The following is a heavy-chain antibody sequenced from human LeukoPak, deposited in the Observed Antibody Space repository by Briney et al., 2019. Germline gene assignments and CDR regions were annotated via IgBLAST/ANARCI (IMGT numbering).Heavy chain of an antibody. D-gene: IGHD4-23*01. Sequence: PSETLSLTCTVSGGSISSYYWSWIRQPPGKGLEWIGYIYYSGSTNYNPSLKSRVTISVDTSKNQFSLKLSSVTAADTAVYYCARVEWGRGNSGQIDYWGQGTLVTVCS. CDR1: GGSISSYY. V-gene: IGHV4-59*01. J-gene: IGHJ4*02. CDR3: ARVEWGRGNSGQIDY. CDR2: IYYSGST.